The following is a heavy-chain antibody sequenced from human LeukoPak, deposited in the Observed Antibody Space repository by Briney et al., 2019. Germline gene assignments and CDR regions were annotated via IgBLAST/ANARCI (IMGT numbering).Heavy chain of an antibody. D-gene: IGHD2-2*01. CDR1: GGTFSSYA. CDR3: HIVVVPAAAGGPDY. Sequence: ASVKVSCKASGGTFSSYAISWVRQAPGQGLEWMGGIIPIFGTANYAQKFQGRVTITADESTSTAYMELGSLRSEDTAVYYCHIVVVPAAAGGPDYWGQGTLVTVSS. CDR2: IIPIFGTA. J-gene: IGHJ4*02. V-gene: IGHV1-69*01.